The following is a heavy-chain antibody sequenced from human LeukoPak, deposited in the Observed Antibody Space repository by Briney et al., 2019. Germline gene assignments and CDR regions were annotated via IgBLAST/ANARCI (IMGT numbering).Heavy chain of an antibody. CDR1: GFTFSSSA. CDR2: ISGSGGST. CDR3: AKDRVRGVIGFGDY. Sequence: PGGSLRLSCAASGFTFSSSAMSWVRQAPGKGLVWVSAISGSGGSTYYADSVKGRFTISRDNSKNTLYLQMNSLRAEDTAVYYCAKDRVRGVIGFGDYWGQGTLVTVSS. D-gene: IGHD3-10*01. V-gene: IGHV3-23*01. J-gene: IGHJ4*02.